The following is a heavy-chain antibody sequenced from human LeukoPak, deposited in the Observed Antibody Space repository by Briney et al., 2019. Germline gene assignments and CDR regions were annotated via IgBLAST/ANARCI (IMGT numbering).Heavy chain of an antibody. CDR3: ARRAIVVVPAAPYYYYYMDV. D-gene: IGHD2-2*01. J-gene: IGHJ6*03. CDR1: GGSISSYY. Sequence: SETLSLTCTVSGGSISSYYWSWIRQPPGKGLEWIGYICYSGSTNYNPSLKSRVTISVDTSKNQFSLKLSSVTAADTAVYYCARRAIVVVPAAPYYYYYMDVWGKGTTVTVSS. CDR2: ICYSGST. V-gene: IGHV4-59*08.